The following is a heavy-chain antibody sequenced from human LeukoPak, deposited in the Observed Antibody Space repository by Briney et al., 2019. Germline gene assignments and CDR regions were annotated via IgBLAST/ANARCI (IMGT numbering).Heavy chain of an antibody. CDR2: ISWNGGTI. V-gene: IGHV3-9*01. CDR1: GFTFSSYA. Sequence: GGSLRLSCAASGFTFSSYAMSWVRQAPGKGLEWVSGISWNGGTIAYADSVKGRFTISRDNARNSLYLQMSSLRAEDTALYYCAKDTVRDLQQQLVGASGGMDVWGQGTTVTVSS. CDR3: AKDTVRDLQQQLVGASGGMDV. D-gene: IGHD6-13*01. J-gene: IGHJ6*02.